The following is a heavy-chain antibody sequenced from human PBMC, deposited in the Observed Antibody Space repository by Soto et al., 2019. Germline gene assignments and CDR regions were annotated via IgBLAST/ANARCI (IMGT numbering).Heavy chain of an antibody. V-gene: IGHV3-48*01. CDR1: GFTFSSYS. Sequence: GGSLRLSCAASGFTFSSYSMNWVRQAPGKGLEWVSYISSSSSTIYYADSVRGRFTISRDNSKNTLYLQMNSLRAEDTAVYYCAKDQPPLGSYYYYYGMDVWGQGTTVTVSS. CDR3: AKDQPPLGSYYYYYGMDV. D-gene: IGHD3-10*01. J-gene: IGHJ6*02. CDR2: ISSSSSTI.